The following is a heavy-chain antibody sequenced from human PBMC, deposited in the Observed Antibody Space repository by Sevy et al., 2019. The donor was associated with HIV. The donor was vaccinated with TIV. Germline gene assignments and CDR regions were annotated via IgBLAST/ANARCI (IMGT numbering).Heavy chain of an antibody. V-gene: IGHV3-23*01. CDR2: LSFGCGKI. Sequence: GGSLRLSCAASGFTFNKYSMSWVRQPLGKGLERVSTLSFGCGKINYADSVKGRFTISRDNSKSSVYLQMNNLRPEDTAVYYGAREGCTKPHDYWGQGTLVTVSS. D-gene: IGHD2-8*01. J-gene: IGHJ4*02. CDR3: AREGCTKPHDY. CDR1: GFTFNKYS.